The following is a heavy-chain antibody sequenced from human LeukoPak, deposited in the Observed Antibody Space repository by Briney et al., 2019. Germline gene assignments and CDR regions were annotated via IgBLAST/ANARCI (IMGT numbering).Heavy chain of an antibody. Sequence: SETLSLTCTVSGDSISSGDYYWSWIRQPPGKGLEWIGYIYYIENTYYNPSLKSRVTISVDTSKNHFSLKLSSVTAADTAVYYCARLGATYYDFWKGYWGQGTLVTVSS. J-gene: IGHJ4*02. CDR1: GDSISSGDYY. CDR3: ARLGATYYDFWKGY. V-gene: IGHV4-30-4*01. D-gene: IGHD3-3*01. CDR2: IYYIENT.